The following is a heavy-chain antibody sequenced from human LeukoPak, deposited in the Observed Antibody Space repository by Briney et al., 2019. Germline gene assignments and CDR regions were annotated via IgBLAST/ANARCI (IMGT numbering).Heavy chain of an antibody. CDR2: IYSSGST. CDR1: GGSIRGYY. J-gene: IGHJ6*03. CDR3: AREHCSGGSCYSIYYYYYMDV. V-gene: IGHV4-59*12. D-gene: IGHD2-15*01. Sequence: SETLSLTCNVSGGSIRGYYWSWIRQPPGKGLEWIGYIYSSGSTNYNPSLKSRVTMSVDTSKNQFSLKLSSVTAADTAVYYCAREHCSGGSCYSIYYYYYMDVWGKGTTVTVSS.